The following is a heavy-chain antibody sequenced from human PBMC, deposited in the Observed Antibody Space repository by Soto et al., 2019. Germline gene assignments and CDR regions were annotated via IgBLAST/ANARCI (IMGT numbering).Heavy chain of an antibody. V-gene: IGHV4-30-4*02. Sequence: SDPLFLISTFSGCSISSGHSLSNWIRHPQGQGMEGSGYVSDSGSYNYTPSLKSRPSISVDTSKNKFSLKLTSVTAAALDVYYCARAGASGVAYGMDGWGQGTTVTVSS. CDR2: VSDSGSY. CDR1: GCSISSGHSL. CDR3: ARAGASGVAYGMDG. D-gene: IGHD1-26*01. J-gene: IGHJ6*02.